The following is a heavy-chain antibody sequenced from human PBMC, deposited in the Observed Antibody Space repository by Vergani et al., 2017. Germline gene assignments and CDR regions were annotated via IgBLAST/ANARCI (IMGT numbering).Heavy chain of an antibody. Sequence: EVQLLESGGGLVQPGGSLRLSCAASGFTFSSYAMSWVRQAPGKGLEWVSGISGSGGSTYYADSVKGRFTISRDNSKNTLYLQMNSLRAEDTAVYYCAKGGEMATIKYYFDYWGQGTLVTVSS. J-gene: IGHJ4*02. D-gene: IGHD5-24*01. V-gene: IGHV3-23*01. CDR1: GFTFSSYA. CDR3: AKGGEMATIKYYFDY. CDR2: ISGSGGST.